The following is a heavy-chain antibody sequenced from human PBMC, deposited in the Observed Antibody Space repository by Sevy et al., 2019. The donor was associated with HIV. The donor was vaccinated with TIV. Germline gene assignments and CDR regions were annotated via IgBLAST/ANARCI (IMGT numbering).Heavy chain of an antibody. Sequence: GGSLRLSCAASGFTFNAYWMHWVRQAPGKGLEWLANINPDGSTSYYADSVKGRFTISRDNAKNLVFLNMITMRPEDTGLYYCARAIAAAAGFWGQGTLVTVSS. D-gene: IGHD6-13*01. J-gene: IGHJ4*02. V-gene: IGHV3-7*01. CDR2: INPDGSTS. CDR1: GFTFNAYW. CDR3: ARAIAAAAGF.